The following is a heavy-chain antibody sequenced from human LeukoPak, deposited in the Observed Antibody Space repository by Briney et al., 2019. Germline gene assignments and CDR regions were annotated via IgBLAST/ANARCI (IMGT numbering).Heavy chain of an antibody. J-gene: IGHJ4*02. D-gene: IGHD6-19*01. CDR1: GDSVSSNSAA. Sequence: PSQTLSLTCDISGDSVSSNSAAWNWIRQSPWRGLEWLGRTYYRSKWSNDYAVPVKSRITINSDTSKNQFSLQLISVTPDDTAVYYCARDQSNGVAGTVFDYWGQGTLVTVSS. CDR3: ARDQSNGVAGTVFDY. V-gene: IGHV6-1*01. CDR2: TYYRSKWSN.